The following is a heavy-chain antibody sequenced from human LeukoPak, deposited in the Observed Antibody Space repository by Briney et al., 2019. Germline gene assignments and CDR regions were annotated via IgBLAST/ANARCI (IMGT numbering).Heavy chain of an antibody. CDR3: AKGGALWFGDPSVFDY. Sequence: GGSLRLSCAASGFTFSSYAMSWVRQAPGKGLEWVSTISGSGGSTYYADSVKGRFTLSRDNSNNTLYLQMNSLRAEDTAVYYCAKGGALWFGDPSVFDYWGQGTLVTVSS. CDR1: GFTFSSYA. V-gene: IGHV3-23*01. CDR2: ISGSGGST. D-gene: IGHD3-10*01. J-gene: IGHJ4*02.